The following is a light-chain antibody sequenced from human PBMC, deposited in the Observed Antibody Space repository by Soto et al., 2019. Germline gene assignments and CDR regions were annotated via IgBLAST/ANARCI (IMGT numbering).Light chain of an antibody. CDR3: QQYYSYPYP. Sequence: AIRMTQSPSSLSASTGDRVTITCRASQGISSYLAWYQQKPGKAPKLLIYAASTLQSGVPSRFSGSGSGTDCTLTISCLQSEDFATYYCQQYYSYPYPFGQGTKLEIK. J-gene: IGKJ2*01. CDR1: QGISSY. V-gene: IGKV1-8*01. CDR2: AAS.